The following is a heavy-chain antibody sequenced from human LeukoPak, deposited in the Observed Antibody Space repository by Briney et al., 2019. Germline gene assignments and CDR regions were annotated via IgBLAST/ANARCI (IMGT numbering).Heavy chain of an antibody. J-gene: IGHJ6*04. Sequence: SGPALVKPTQTLTLTCTFSGFSLSTTGMCMSWIRQPPGKALEWLALIDWDDDKYYSTSLKTRLTISKDTSKNQVVLTMTNMDPVDTATYYCARMPSYNYYDSSGYSNYYYYYGMDVWGKGTTVTVSS. V-gene: IGHV2-70*01. CDR1: GFSLSTTGMC. CDR3: ARMPSYNYYDSSGYSNYYYYYGMDV. CDR2: IDWDDDK. D-gene: IGHD3-22*01.